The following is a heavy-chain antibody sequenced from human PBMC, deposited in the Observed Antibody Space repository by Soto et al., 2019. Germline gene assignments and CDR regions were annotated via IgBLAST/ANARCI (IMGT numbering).Heavy chain of an antibody. Sequence: SETLSLTCAVYCGSFSGYYWSWIRQPPGKGLEWIGEINHSGSTNYNPSLKSRVTISVDTSKNQFSLKLSSVTAPDTAVYYCARGTAAGWGGSYYYYYGMDVWGQGTTVTVSS. CDR2: INHSGST. CDR1: CGSFSGYY. CDR3: ARGTAAGWGGSYYYYYGMDV. V-gene: IGHV4-34*01. D-gene: IGHD6-13*01. J-gene: IGHJ6*02.